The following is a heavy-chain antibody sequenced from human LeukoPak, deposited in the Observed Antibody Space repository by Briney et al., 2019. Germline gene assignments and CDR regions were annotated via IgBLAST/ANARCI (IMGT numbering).Heavy chain of an antibody. V-gene: IGHV1-3*01. CDR1: GYTFTSYA. J-gene: IGHJ4*02. CDR2: INAGNGNT. CDR3: ARDHTMKVAGTDY. D-gene: IGHD6-19*01. Sequence: GASVKVSCKASGYTFTSYAMHWVRQAPGQRLEWMGWINAGNGNTKYSQKFQGRVTITRDTSASTAYMELSSLRSEDTAVYYCARDHTMKVAGTDYWGQGTLVTVSS.